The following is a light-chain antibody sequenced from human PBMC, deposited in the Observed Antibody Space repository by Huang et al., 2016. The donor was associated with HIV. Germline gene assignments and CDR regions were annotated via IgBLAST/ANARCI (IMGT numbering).Light chain of an antibody. CDR2: KAS. J-gene: IGKJ1*01. CDR3: QQYSSFWT. Sequence: DIQITQSPRTLSASVGDRVTITCRASQSVSTWLSWYQLKPGKTPKLLIYKASTLETGVPSRFSGSGSGTEVTLTISSLQPDDFATYDCQQYSSFWTFGQGTKV. CDR1: QSVSTW. V-gene: IGKV1-5*03.